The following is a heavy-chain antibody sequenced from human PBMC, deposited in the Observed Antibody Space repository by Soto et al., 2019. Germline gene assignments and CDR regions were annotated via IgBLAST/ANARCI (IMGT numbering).Heavy chain of an antibody. V-gene: IGHV1-69*02. CDR1: GGTFSSYT. CDR2: IIPILGIA. CDR3: ARGKMAENGVFYGMDV. J-gene: IGHJ6*02. D-gene: IGHD6-19*01. Sequence: QVQLVQSGAEVKKPGSSVKVSCKASGGTFSSYTISWVRQAPGQGLEWMGRIIPILGIANYAQKFQGRVTNTAAKSTSTGYMELSSRKSEDTAVYYCARGKMAENGVFYGMDVWGQGGTVTVSS.